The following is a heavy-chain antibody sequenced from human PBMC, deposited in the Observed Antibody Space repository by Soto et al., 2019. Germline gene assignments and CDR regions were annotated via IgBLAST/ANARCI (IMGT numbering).Heavy chain of an antibody. CDR2: INHSGST. V-gene: IGHV4-34*01. J-gene: IGHJ4*02. CDR1: GGSFSGYY. Sequence: SETLSLTCAVYGGSFSGYYWSWIRQPPGKGLEWIGEINHSGSTNYNPSLKSRVTISVDTPKNQFSLKLSSVTAADTAVYYCARFIAVAAHYWGQGTLVTVSS. CDR3: ARFIAVAAHY. D-gene: IGHD6-19*01.